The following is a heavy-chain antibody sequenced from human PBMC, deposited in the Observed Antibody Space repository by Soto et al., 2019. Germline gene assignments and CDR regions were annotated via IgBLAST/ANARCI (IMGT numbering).Heavy chain of an antibody. D-gene: IGHD3-10*01. CDR3: ARDPLILGFGELSHDWFDP. CDR1: GYTFTSYA. Sequence: RPPVKVSCKASGYTFTSYAMHWVRQAPGQRLEWMGWINAGNGNTKYSQKFQGRVTITRDTSASTAYMELSSLRSEDTAVYYCARDPLILGFGELSHDWFDPWGQGTLVTVSS. J-gene: IGHJ5*02. V-gene: IGHV1-3*01. CDR2: INAGNGNT.